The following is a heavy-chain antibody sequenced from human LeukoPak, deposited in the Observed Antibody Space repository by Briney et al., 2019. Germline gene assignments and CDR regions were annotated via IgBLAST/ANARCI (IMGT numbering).Heavy chain of an antibody. D-gene: IGHD3-9*01. CDR3: ARGRNYDILTGYYDP. Sequence: ASVKVSCKASGYTFTGYYMHWVRQAPGQGLEWMGWINPNSGGTNYAQKFQGWVTMTRDTSISTAYMELSRLRSDDTAVYYCARGRNYDILTGYYDPWGQGTLVTASS. J-gene: IGHJ5*02. CDR2: INPNSGGT. V-gene: IGHV1-2*04. CDR1: GYTFTGYY.